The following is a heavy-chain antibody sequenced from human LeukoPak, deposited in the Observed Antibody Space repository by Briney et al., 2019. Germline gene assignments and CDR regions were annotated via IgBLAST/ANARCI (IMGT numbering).Heavy chain of an antibody. J-gene: IGHJ4*02. CDR3: AKGGDGYNYGSYFDY. Sequence: GGSLRLSCAASGFTFSSYAMSWVRQAPGKGLEWVSAISGSGGSTYYADSVKGRFTLSRDNSKNTLYLQMNSLRAEDTAVYYCAKGGDGYNYGSYFDYWGQGTLVTVSS. CDR2: ISGSGGST. CDR1: GFTFSSYA. V-gene: IGHV3-23*01. D-gene: IGHD5-24*01.